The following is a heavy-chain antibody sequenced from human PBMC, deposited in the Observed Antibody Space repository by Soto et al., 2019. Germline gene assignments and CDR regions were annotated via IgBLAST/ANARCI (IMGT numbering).Heavy chain of an antibody. J-gene: IGHJ6*03. CDR3: ARNNVYDSHYYYYYMDV. D-gene: IGHD5-12*01. V-gene: IGHV3-23*01. CDR1: GFTFSSYA. Sequence: GGSLRLSCAASGFTFSSYAMSWVRQAPGKGLEWVSAISGSGGSTYYADSVKGRFTISRDNSKNTLYLQMNSLRAEDTAVYYCARNNVYDSHYYYYYMDVWGKGTTVTVSS. CDR2: ISGSGGST.